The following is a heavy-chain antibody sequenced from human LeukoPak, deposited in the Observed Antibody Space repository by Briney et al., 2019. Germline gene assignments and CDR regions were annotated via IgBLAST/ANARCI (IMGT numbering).Heavy chain of an antibody. D-gene: IGHD2-2*01. Sequence: ASVKVSCKASGYTFTSYGISWVRQAPGQGLEWMGWISAYNGNTNYAQKLQDRVTITADESTSTAYMELSDLRSEDTAIYYCAVPAAQRNYYYYYMDVWGKGTPVTVSS. V-gene: IGHV1-18*01. CDR3: AVPAAQRNYYYYYMDV. CDR1: GYTFTSYG. J-gene: IGHJ6*03. CDR2: ISAYNGNT.